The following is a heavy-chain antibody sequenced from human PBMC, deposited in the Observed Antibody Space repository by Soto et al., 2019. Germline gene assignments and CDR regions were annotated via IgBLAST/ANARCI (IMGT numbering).Heavy chain of an antibody. V-gene: IGHV4-39*01. CDR1: GGSITSTIDY. CDR3: ARRGSASWRNWFDS. CDR2: IYYDGST. Sequence: SETLSLTCSVSGGSITSTIDYWGWIRQSPGKGLEWIGNIYYDGSTFYNPSLKSRVTISVDTSKRQFSLRVSSVTAADTAVYYCARRGSASWRNWFDSWGQGTLFTVSS. D-gene: IGHD2-2*01. J-gene: IGHJ5*01.